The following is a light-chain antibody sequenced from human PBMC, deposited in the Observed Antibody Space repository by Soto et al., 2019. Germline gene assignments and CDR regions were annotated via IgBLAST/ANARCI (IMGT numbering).Light chain of an antibody. Sequence: QSVLTQPASVSGSPGQSITISCTGTSSDVGGYNFVSWYQQHPGKAPKLMIYDVSDRPSGVSSRFSGSKSGNTASLTISGLQAEDEADYYCSSYTSRITVVFGGGTQLTVL. V-gene: IGLV2-14*01. CDR2: DVS. CDR3: SSYTSRITVV. J-gene: IGLJ2*01. CDR1: SSDVGGYNF.